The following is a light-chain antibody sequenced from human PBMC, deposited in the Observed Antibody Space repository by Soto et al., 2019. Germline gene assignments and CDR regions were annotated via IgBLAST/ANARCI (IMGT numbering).Light chain of an antibody. CDR3: QQNKDWPGT. CDR1: QSVSRSY. J-gene: IGKJ1*01. Sequence: EIVLTQSPGTLSLSPVERATLSCRASQSVSRSYLAWYQQKPGQAPRLLIYGATSRATGIPDRFSGSGSGTDFTLTINRLEPEGFAMYYCQQNKDWPGTFGQGTKVDNK. V-gene: IGKV3-20*01. CDR2: GAT.